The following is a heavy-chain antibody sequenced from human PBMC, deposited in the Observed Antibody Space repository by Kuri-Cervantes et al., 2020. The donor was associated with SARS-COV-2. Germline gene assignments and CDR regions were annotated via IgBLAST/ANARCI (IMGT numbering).Heavy chain of an antibody. J-gene: IGHJ4*02. D-gene: IGHD3-10*01. CDR1: GFTFSSYG. Sequence: GGSLRLSCAASGFTFSSYGMHWIRQAPGKGLEWVSYISSSGSTIYYADSVKGRFTISRDNAKNSLYLQMNSLRAEDTAVYYCARASSYYYGSGYYFDYWGQGTLVTVSS. CDR2: ISSSGSTI. CDR3: ARASSYYYGSGYYFDY. V-gene: IGHV3-48*04.